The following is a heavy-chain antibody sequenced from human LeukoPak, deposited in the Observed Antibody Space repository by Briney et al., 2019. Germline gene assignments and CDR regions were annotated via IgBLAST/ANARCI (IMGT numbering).Heavy chain of an antibody. CDR1: GGSISSGGYY. V-gene: IGHV4-31*03. CDR3: ARTRGYCSGGSCYSVFYYYYYGMDV. CDR2: IYYSGST. D-gene: IGHD2-15*01. Sequence: SETLFLTCTVSGGSISSGGYYWSWIRQHPGKGLEWIGYIYYSGSTYYNPSLKSRVTISVDTSKNQFSLKLSSVTAADTAVYYCARTRGYCSGGSCYSVFYYYYYGMDVWGQGTTVTVSS. J-gene: IGHJ6*02.